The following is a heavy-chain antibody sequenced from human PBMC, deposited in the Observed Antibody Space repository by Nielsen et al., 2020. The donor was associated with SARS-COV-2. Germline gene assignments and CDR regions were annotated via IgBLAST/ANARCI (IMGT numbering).Heavy chain of an antibody. CDR3: AKDGYTAYGDYGEFDY. Sequence: GGSLRLSCAASGFTFSSYWMSWVRQAPGKGLKWVSAISGSGGSTYYADSVKGRFTISRDNSKNTLYLQMNSLRAEDTAVYYCAKDGYTAYGDYGEFDYWGQGTLVTVSS. CDR2: ISGSGGST. D-gene: IGHD4-17*01. V-gene: IGHV3-23*01. J-gene: IGHJ4*02. CDR1: GFTFSSYW.